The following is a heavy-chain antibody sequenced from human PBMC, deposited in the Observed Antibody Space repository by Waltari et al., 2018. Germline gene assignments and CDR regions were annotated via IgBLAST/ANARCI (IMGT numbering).Heavy chain of an antibody. CDR3: ARDRGRVPAATRHYYYYGMDV. Sequence: QVQLQQWGAGLLKPSETLSLTCAVYGGSFSGYYWSWIRQPPGKGLEWIGEINHSGSNNYNPSRKSRVTISVDTAKNQFSLKLSSVTAADTAVYYCARDRGRVPAATRHYYYYGMDVWGQGTTVTVSS. CDR1: GGSFSGYY. V-gene: IGHV4-34*01. D-gene: IGHD2-2*01. CDR2: INHSGSN. J-gene: IGHJ6*02.